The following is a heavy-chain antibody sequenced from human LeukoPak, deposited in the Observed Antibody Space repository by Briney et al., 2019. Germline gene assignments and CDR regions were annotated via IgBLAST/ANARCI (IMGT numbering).Heavy chain of an antibody. Sequence: SVKVSCKASGGTFSSYAISWVRQAPGQGLEWVGRIIPILGIANYAQKFQGRVTITADKSTSTAYMELSSLRSEDTAVYYCARVATHTATGYSSSWKNAFDIWGQGTMVTVSS. CDR3: ARVATHTATGYSSSWKNAFDI. V-gene: IGHV1-69*04. CDR2: IIPILGIA. D-gene: IGHD6-13*01. J-gene: IGHJ3*02. CDR1: GGTFSSYA.